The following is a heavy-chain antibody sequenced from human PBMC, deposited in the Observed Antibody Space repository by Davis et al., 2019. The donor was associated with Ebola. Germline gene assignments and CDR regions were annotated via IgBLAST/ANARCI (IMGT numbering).Heavy chain of an antibody. D-gene: IGHD1-26*01. CDR1: GFTFSSYW. J-gene: IGHJ4*02. CDR2: IKQDGSEK. CDR3: TRGVGTTGYSFAY. Sequence: GGSLRLSCAASGFTFSSYWMSWVRQAPGKGLEWVANIKQDGSEKYYVDSVKGRFTISRDNAKNSLYLQMNSLRDEDTALYYCTRGVGTTGYSFAYWGQGTLVTVSS. V-gene: IGHV3-7*04.